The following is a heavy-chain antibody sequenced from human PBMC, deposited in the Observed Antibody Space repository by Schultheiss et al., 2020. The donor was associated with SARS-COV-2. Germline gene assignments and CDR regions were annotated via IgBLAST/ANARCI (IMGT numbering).Heavy chain of an antibody. D-gene: IGHD6-19*01. V-gene: IGHV3-64*04. CDR3: ARAGSGWWGYFDY. CDR2: ISSNGGST. CDR1: GFTFSSNY. J-gene: IGHJ4*02. Sequence: GGSLRLSCAASGFTFSSNYMSWVRQAPGKGLEYVSAISSNGGSTYYADSVKGRFTISRDNSKNTLYLQMNSLRAEDTAVYYCARAGSGWWGYFDYWGQGTLVTVSS.